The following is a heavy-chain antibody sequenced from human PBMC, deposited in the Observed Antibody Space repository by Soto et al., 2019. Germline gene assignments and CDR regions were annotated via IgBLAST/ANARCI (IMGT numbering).Heavy chain of an antibody. D-gene: IGHD3-9*01. CDR3: ARDRNDLSTGYAAIGGFDP. V-gene: IGHV1-3*01. CDR1: GYTFTSYA. CDR2: INAGNGNT. Sequence: ASVKVSCKASGYTFTSYAMHWVRQAPGQRLEWMGWINAGNGNTKYSQKFQGRVTITRDTSASTAYMELSSLRGEDSGVYHCARDRNDLSTGYAAIGGFDPWGLGTLVTVSS. J-gene: IGHJ5*02.